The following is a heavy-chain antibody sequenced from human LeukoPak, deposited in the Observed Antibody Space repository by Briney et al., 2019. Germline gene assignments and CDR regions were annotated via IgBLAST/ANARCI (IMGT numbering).Heavy chain of an antibody. D-gene: IGHD6-13*01. CDR1: GFTISNYW. V-gene: IGHV3-23*01. J-gene: IGHJ4*02. CDR3: ANLGSTWDGN. CDR2: ISGSGART. Sequence: TGGSLRLSCAASGFTISNYWMSWVRQAPGKGLEWVSTISGSGARTYYADSVKGRFTISRDNSKNTLHLQMNSLRAEDTAVYYCANLGSTWDGNWGQGTLVTVSS.